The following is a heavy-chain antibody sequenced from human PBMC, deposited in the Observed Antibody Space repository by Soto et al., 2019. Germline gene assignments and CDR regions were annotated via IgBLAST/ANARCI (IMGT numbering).Heavy chain of an antibody. D-gene: IGHD5-18*01. CDR3: AKGTAMVTQDYYHYGMDV. Sequence: EVQLLESGGGLVQPGGSLRLSCAASGFTFSSYAMSWVRQAPGKGLEWVSAISGSGGSTYYADSVKGRFTISRDNSKNTLYLQMNSLRAEDTAVYYCAKGTAMVTQDYYHYGMDVWGQGTTVTVSS. CDR1: GFTFSSYA. CDR2: ISGSGGST. V-gene: IGHV3-23*01. J-gene: IGHJ6*02.